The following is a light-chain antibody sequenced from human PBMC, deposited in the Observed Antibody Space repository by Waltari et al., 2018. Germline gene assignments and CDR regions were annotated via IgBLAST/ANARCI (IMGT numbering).Light chain of an antibody. J-gene: IGKJ1*01. Sequence: ELVLTQSPGTLSLSPGDRATLSCRASQTLSTAYLAWYHQKPGQPPRLLIYGTSRRATGIPDRFSGSGSGTDFTLTITGLEPEDVVLYYCHQYDSSPPWTFGQGTNVEIK. CDR1: QTLSTAY. V-gene: IGKV3-20*01. CDR2: GTS. CDR3: HQYDSSPPWT.